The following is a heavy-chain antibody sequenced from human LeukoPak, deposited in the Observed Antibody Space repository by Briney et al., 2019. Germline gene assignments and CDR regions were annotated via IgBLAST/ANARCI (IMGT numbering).Heavy chain of an antibody. D-gene: IGHD6-6*01. J-gene: IGHJ4*02. Sequence: PGGSLGLSCAASGFTFSSSAMSWVRQAPGKGLEWVSAISGSGGSTYYADSVKGRFTISRDNSKNTLYLQMNSLRAEDTALYYCAKDGGIAARLTDYWGQGTLVTVSS. V-gene: IGHV3-23*01. CDR2: ISGSGGST. CDR3: AKDGGIAARLTDY. CDR1: GFTFSSSA.